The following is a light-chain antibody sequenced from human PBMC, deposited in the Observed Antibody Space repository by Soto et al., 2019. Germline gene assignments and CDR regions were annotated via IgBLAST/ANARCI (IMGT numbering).Light chain of an antibody. Sequence: QSVLTQPPSASGTPGQRVTISCSGSISNIGSNDVNWYQQLPGTAPKLLMHSNNRRPSGVPDRFSGSRSGTSASLAISGLQSEDEADYYCAAWDDSLNAVGFGGGTKLPVL. CDR3: AAWDDSLNAVG. J-gene: IGLJ2*01. CDR2: SNN. V-gene: IGLV1-44*01. CDR1: ISNIGSND.